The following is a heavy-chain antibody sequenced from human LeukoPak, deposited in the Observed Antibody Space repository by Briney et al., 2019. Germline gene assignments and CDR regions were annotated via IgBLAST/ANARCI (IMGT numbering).Heavy chain of an antibody. CDR1: GFTFSNFE. J-gene: IGHJ4*02. D-gene: IGHD6-13*01. Sequence: GGSLRLSCAASGFTFSNFEMNWVRQAPGKGLEWVSYISSSGSTIHYADSVKGRFTISRDNAKNSLYLQMNSLRGEDTAVYYCARGIGSSTWPLALWGQGTLVTVSS. V-gene: IGHV3-48*03. CDR2: ISSSGSTI. CDR3: ARGIGSSTWPLAL.